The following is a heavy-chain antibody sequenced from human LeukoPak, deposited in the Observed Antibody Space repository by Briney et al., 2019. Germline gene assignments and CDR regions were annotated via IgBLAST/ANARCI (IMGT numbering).Heavy chain of an antibody. V-gene: IGHV3-48*03. CDR2: ISSSGSTI. Sequence: LRLSCAASGFTFSSYEMNWVRQAPGKGLEWVSYISSSGSTIYYADSVKGRFTISRDNAKNSVYLQMNSLRVEDTAVYYCARHVVAVGFDYWGQGTLVTVSS. CDR1: GFTFSSYE. J-gene: IGHJ4*02. CDR3: ARHVVAVGFDY. D-gene: IGHD3-22*01.